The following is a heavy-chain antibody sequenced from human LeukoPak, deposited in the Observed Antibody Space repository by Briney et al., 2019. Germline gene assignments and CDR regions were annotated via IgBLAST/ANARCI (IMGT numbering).Heavy chain of an antibody. Sequence: PVGSLRLSCAATDFTVSNRYMSWVRQAPGKGLEWVSVIDSAGVTHYADSVKGRFTVSRDNSKNTLYLQMTSLRGEDTAVYYCARDRWCDPWGQGTLVTVSS. CDR1: DFTVSNRY. CDR2: IDSAGVT. CDR3: ARDRWCDP. V-gene: IGHV3-53*05. J-gene: IGHJ5*02.